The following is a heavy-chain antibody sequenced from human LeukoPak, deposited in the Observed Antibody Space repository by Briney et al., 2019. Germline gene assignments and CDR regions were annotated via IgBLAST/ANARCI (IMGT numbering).Heavy chain of an antibody. CDR3: ARVGRTYYYDSSGYYWYSNPTYYFDY. CDR1: GFTFSSYS. D-gene: IGHD3-22*01. J-gene: IGHJ4*02. CDR2: INRSLST. V-gene: IGHV4-34*01. Sequence: GSLRLSCAASGFTFSSYSMSWVRQPPGKGLEWIGEINRSLSTNYNPSLKSRVTISVDTSKNQFSLKLSSVTAADTAVYYCARVGRTYYYDSSGYYWYSNPTYYFDYWGQGTLVTVSS.